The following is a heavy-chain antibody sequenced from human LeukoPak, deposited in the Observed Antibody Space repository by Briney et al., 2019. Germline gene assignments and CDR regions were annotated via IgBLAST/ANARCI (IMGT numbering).Heavy chain of an antibody. V-gene: IGHV3-74*03. D-gene: IGHD3-10*01. J-gene: IGHJ5*02. Sequence: GGSLRFSCVGSGFTLSNYWMHWVRQAPGKGLVWVSRTMFDGTFTMYADSVKGRFTISRDNAKNTLYLQMNSLRAEDTAVYYCARDDYYSSWGQGTLVTVSS. CDR2: TMFDGTFT. CDR3: ARDDYYSS. CDR1: GFTLSNYW.